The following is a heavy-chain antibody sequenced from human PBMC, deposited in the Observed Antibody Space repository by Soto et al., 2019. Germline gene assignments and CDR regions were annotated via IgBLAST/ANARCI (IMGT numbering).Heavy chain of an antibody. CDR3: ARCIASRWSLSSDYYGMDV. J-gene: IGHJ6*02. CDR2: ISWNSGSI. Sequence: GGSLRLSCAASGFTFDDYAMHWVRQAPGKGLEWVSGISWNSGSIGYADSVKGRFTISRDNAKNSLYLQMNSLRAEDTALYYCARCIASRWSLSSDYYGMDVWGQGTTVTVSS. CDR1: GFTFDDYA. D-gene: IGHD6-13*01. V-gene: IGHV3-9*01.